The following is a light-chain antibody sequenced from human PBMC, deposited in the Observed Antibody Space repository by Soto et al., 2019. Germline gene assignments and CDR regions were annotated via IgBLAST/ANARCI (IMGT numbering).Light chain of an antibody. CDR2: GAS. J-gene: IGKJ3*01. CDR3: HHYGSTPLFI. V-gene: IGKV3-20*01. CDR1: QSISSTY. Sequence: EVVLTQSPGTLSLSPGERATLYCRASQSISSTYLAWYQQKPGQPPRLLIYGASTRATDIPDRFSGSGSGTDFTLTISRLEPEDFAVYYCHHYGSTPLFIFGPGTKVDIK.